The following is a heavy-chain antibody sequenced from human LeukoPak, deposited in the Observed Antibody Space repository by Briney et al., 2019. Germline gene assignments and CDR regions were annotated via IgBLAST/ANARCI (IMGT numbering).Heavy chain of an antibody. V-gene: IGHV3-30*04. Sequence: GRSLRLSCAASGFTSGSYAMHWVRQAPGKGLEWVAVISYDGNNKYYADSVKGRFTVSRDNSKNTLYLQMNSLRAEDTAVYYCARVRKDIQSMVRGQNYYYYYMDVWGKGTTVTISS. J-gene: IGHJ6*03. D-gene: IGHD3-10*01. CDR1: GFTSGSYA. CDR2: ISYDGNNK. CDR3: ARVRKDIQSMVRGQNYYYYYMDV.